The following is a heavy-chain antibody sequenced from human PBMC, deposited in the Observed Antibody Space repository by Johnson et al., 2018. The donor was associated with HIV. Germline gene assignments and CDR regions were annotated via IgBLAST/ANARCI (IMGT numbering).Heavy chain of an antibody. CDR1: GFTFSDYF. Sequence: QVQLVESGGGLVKPGGSLRLSCAASGFTFSDYFISWIRQAPGKGLEWVSYISSSGSTIYYADSVKGRFTISRDKAKKSLFLQMNSLRAEDTAVDYCAFTRVGAFDIWGQGTMVIVSS. V-gene: IGHV3-11*04. CDR3: AFTRVGAFDI. CDR2: ISSSGSTI. D-gene: IGHD2-2*01. J-gene: IGHJ3*02.